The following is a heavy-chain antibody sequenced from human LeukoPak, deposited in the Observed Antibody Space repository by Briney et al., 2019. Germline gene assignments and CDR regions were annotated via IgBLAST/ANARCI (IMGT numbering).Heavy chain of an antibody. J-gene: IGHJ4*02. Sequence: ASVKVSCKASGYTFTSYGISWVRQAPGQGLEWMGWISAYNGNTNYAQKFQTRVTLTTDTYTSTAYMELGSLRSDDTAVYYCARDRGSLEVVDLRTSDFWGQGTLVTVSS. CDR1: GYTFTSYG. CDR2: ISAYNGNT. CDR3: ARDRGSLEVVDLRTSDF. D-gene: IGHD3-22*01. V-gene: IGHV1-18*01.